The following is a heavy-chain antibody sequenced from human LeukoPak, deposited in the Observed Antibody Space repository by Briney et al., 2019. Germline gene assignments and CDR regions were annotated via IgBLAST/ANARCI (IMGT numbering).Heavy chain of an antibody. CDR2: INHSGST. D-gene: IGHD4-17*01. J-gene: IGHJ3*02. CDR1: GGSFSGYY. CDR3: AGYGDYENAFDI. V-gene: IGHV4-34*01. Sequence: PSETLSLTCAVYGGSFSGYYWSWIRQPPGKGLEWIGEINHSGSTNYNPSLKSRVTISVDTSKNQFSLKLSSVTAAVTAVYYCAGYGDYENAFDIWGQGTMVTVSS.